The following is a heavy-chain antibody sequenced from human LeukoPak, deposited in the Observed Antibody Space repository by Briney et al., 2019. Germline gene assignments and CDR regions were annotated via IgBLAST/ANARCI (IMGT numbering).Heavy chain of an antibody. V-gene: IGHV5-51*01. J-gene: IGHJ6*02. CDR3: ARLNRYCSSTSCYGMDV. CDR1: GYSFTSYW. Sequence: GESLKISCKGSGYSFTSYWIGWVRQMPGKGLGWMGIIYPGDSDTRYSPSFQGQVTTSADKSISTAYLQWSSLKASDTAMYYCARLNRYCSSTSCYGMDVWGQGTTVTVSS. D-gene: IGHD2-2*01. CDR2: IYPGDSDT.